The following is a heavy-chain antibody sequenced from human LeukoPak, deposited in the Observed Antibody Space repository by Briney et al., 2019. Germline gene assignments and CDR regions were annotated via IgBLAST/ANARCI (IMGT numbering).Heavy chain of an antibody. CDR2: ISSSGGII. V-gene: IGHV3-48*03. CDR1: GFTFSSYE. J-gene: IGHJ6*02. Sequence: QPGGSLRLSCAASGFTFSSYEMNWVRQAPGKGLEWVAYISSSGGIIYYADSVKGRFTISRDNSKNTLYLQMNSLRAEDTAVYYCARDNYGMDVWGQGTTVTVSS. CDR3: ARDNYGMDV.